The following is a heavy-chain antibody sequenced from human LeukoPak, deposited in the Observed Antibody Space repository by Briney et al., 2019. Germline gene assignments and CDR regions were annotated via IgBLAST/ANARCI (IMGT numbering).Heavy chain of an antibody. V-gene: IGHV3-30*04. CDR1: GFTFSSYA. CDR2: ISYDGSNK. Sequence: PAGSLRLSCAASGFTFSSYAMHWVRQAPGKGLEWVAVISYDGSNKYYADSVKGRFTISRDNSKNTLYLQMNSLRAEDTAVYYCARSLGTDYGDYGLYYMDVWGKETTVTVSS. D-gene: IGHD4-17*01. CDR3: ARSLGTDYGDYGLYYMDV. J-gene: IGHJ6*03.